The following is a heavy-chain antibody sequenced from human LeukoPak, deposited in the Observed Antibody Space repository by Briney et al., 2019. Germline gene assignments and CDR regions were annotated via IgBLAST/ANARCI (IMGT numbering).Heavy chain of an antibody. J-gene: IGHJ6*03. D-gene: IGHD1-14*01. Sequence: GGSLRLSCAASGFTFSSYAMSWVRQAPGKGLEWVSAISGSGGSAYYADSVKGRFTISRDNSKNTLYLQMNSLRAEDTAVYYCAKARSYYYYMDVWGKGTTVTVSS. CDR3: AKARSYYYYMDV. CDR2: ISGSGGSA. CDR1: GFTFSSYA. V-gene: IGHV3-23*01.